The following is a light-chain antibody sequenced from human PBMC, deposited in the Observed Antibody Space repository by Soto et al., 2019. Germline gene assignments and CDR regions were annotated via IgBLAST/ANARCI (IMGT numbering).Light chain of an antibody. Sequence: QSALTQPASVSGSPGQSITISCTGHSSDFGVYDYVSWYQQHPGKAPKLMFYDVNYRPSGVSSRFSGSKSDNTASLTISDLQAEDEANYYCSSCTSSLTRVFGGGTKLTVL. CDR1: SSDFGVYDY. CDR2: DVN. V-gene: IGLV2-14*01. CDR3: SSCTSSLTRV. J-gene: IGLJ3*02.